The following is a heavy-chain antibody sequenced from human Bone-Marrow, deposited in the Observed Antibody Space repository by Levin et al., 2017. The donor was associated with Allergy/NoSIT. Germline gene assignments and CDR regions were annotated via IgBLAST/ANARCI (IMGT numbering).Heavy chain of an antibody. CDR2: ISVAGDST. CDR3: ARCAGAVPPACWFDP. J-gene: IGHJ5*02. Sequence: GGSLRLSCVASGFTFSSHSMSWVRQAPGKGLEWVSAISVAGDSTFYADSVKGRFTISRDNSKNTLYLQMNSLRAEDNALYYCARCAGAVPPACWFDPWGQGTLVIVSS. V-gene: IGHV3-23*01. CDR1: GFTFSSHS. D-gene: IGHD1-1*01.